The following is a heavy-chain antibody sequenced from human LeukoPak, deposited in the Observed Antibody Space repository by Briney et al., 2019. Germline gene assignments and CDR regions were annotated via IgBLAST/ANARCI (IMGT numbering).Heavy chain of an antibody. CDR2: ISSSSSTI. CDR1: GFTFSSYS. Sequence: PGRSLRLSCAVSGFTFSSYSMNWVRQAPGKGLEWVSYISSSSSTIYYADSVKGRFTISRDNAKNSLYLQMNSLRAEDTAVYYCARALNGYDYWGQGTLVTVSS. J-gene: IGHJ4*02. D-gene: IGHD5-12*01. V-gene: IGHV3-48*01. CDR3: ARALNGYDY.